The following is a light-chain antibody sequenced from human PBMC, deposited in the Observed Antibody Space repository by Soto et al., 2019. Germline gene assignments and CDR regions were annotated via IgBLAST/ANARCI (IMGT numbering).Light chain of an antibody. V-gene: IGKV1-5*01. CDR2: DAS. J-gene: IGKJ3*01. CDR1: QSISTW. Sequence: DIQMTQSPSTLSASVGDRVTITCRASQSISTWLAWYQQKPGNAPKLLIFDASNLESGVPSRFSGSGSGTEFTLTIDSLQPDDFATYYCQQFVNLPFTFGPGTTVDLK. CDR3: QQFVNLPFT.